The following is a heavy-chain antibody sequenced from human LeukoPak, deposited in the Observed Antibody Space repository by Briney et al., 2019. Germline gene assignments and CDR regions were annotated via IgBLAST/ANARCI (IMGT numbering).Heavy chain of an antibody. V-gene: IGHV3-21*01. Sequence: GGSLRLSCAASGFTFSSYSMNWVRQAPGKGLEWVSSISSSSYIYYADSVKGRFTISRDNAKNTLYLQMNSLRAEDTAVYYCARAVPSTYYYDSSGYPDYWGQGTLVTVSS. CDR3: ARAVPSTYYYDSSGYPDY. CDR1: GFTFSSYS. J-gene: IGHJ4*02. CDR2: ISSSSYI. D-gene: IGHD3-22*01.